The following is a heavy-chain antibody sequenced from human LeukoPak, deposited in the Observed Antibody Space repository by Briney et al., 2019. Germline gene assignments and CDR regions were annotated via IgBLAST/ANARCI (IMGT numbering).Heavy chain of an antibody. Sequence: ASVEVSCKAFGYTFTSYGISWVRQAPGQGLEWMGWISAYNGNTNYAQKPQGRVTMTTDTSTSTAYMELRSLRSDDTAVYYCARDEREGSGWYNPAEYSQHWGQGTLVTVSS. V-gene: IGHV1-18*04. D-gene: IGHD6-19*01. CDR2: ISAYNGNT. CDR3: ARDEREGSGWYNPAEYSQH. CDR1: GYTFTSYG. J-gene: IGHJ1*01.